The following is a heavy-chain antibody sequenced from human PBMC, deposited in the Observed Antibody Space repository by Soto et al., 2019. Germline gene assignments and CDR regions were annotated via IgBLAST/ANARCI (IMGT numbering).Heavy chain of an antibody. V-gene: IGHV2-70*01. D-gene: IGHD5-18*01. CDR1: GFSLSTSGMC. CDR2: IDWDDDK. J-gene: IGHJ4*02. Sequence: SGPTLENPTQTLTLTCTSSGFSLSTSGMCVSWIRQPPGKALEWLALIDWDDDKYYSTSLKTRLTISKDTSKNQVVLTMTNMDPVDTATYYCARTPLVDTAMEPYYFDYWGQGTLVTVSS. CDR3: ARTPLVDTAMEPYYFDY.